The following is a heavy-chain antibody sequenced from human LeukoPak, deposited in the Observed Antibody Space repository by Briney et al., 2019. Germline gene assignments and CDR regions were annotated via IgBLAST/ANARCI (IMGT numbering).Heavy chain of an antibody. Sequence: GGSLRLSRAASGFTFSNYWMHWVRQAPGKGLVWVSRVNSDGSSTSYADSVKGRFTISRDNAKNTLYLQMNSLRAEDTAVYYCASGTAVAGGNWGQGTLVTVSS. CDR3: ASGTAVAGGN. J-gene: IGHJ4*02. CDR1: GFTFSNYW. D-gene: IGHD6-19*01. CDR2: VNSDGSST. V-gene: IGHV3-74*01.